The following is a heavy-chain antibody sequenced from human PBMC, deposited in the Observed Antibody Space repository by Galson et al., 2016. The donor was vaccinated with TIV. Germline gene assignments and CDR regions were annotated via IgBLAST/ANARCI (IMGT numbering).Heavy chain of an antibody. J-gene: IGHJ4*02. D-gene: IGHD4-11*01. V-gene: IGHV1-69*06. CDR3: ANLQKTYRDDS. CDR2: IIPLSHTP. CDR1: GGTLTSYA. Sequence: SVKVSCKASGGTLTSYAINWVRQAPGQGLEWMGGIIPLSHTPSYAQKYHDRVTIVADKSKGTVYMELRSLRSEDTAVYYCANLQKTYRDDSWGRGTLVTVSS.